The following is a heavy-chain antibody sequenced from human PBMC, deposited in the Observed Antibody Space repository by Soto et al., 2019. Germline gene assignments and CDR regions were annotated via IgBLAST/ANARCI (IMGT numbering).Heavy chain of an antibody. D-gene: IGHD5-12*01. Sequence: QITLKESGPQLVKPTQTLPLTCTFSGFSLSTSGVGVGWIRQPPGKALEWLAPIYWDDDKRYSPSLKSRLTITKDTSKNQVVLTMTNMDPVDTATYYCAHRRDIVATYNWFDPWGQGTLVTVSS. V-gene: IGHV2-5*02. CDR2: IYWDDDK. J-gene: IGHJ5*02. CDR1: GFSLSTSGVG. CDR3: AHRRDIVATYNWFDP.